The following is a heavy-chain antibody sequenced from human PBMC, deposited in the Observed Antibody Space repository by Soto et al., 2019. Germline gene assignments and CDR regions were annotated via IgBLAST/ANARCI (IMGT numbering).Heavy chain of an antibody. V-gene: IGHV3-23*01. J-gene: IGHJ4*02. CDR1: GFTFSSYA. CDR3: AKVRHFDYGDYVFYFDY. CDR2: ISGSGGST. Sequence: GGSLRLSCAASGFTFSSYAMSWVRQAPGKGLEWVSAISGSGGSTYYADSVKGRFTISRDNSKNTLYLQMNSLRAEDTAVYYCAKVRHFDYGDYVFYFDYWGQGTLVTVSS. D-gene: IGHD4-17*01.